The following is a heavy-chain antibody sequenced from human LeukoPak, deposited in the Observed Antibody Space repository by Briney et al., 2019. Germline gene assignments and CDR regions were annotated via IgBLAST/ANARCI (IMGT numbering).Heavy chain of an antibody. D-gene: IGHD3-3*02. CDR2: IRYDGSNK. V-gene: IGHV3-30*02. CDR1: GFTFSSYG. CDR3: AKDISRSISPTPNFDY. Sequence: GGSLRLSCAASGFTFSSYGMHWVRQAPGKGLEWVAFIRYDGSNKYYADSVKGRFTISRDSSKNTLYLQMNSLRAEDTAVYYCAKDISRSISPTPNFDYWGQGTLVTVSS. J-gene: IGHJ4*02.